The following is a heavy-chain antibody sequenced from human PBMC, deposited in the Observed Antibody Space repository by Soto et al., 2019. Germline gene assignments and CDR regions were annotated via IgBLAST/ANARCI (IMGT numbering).Heavy chain of an antibody. V-gene: IGHV3-33*01. CDR2: IWYDGSNK. Sequence: GGSLRLSCAASGFTFSSYGMHWVRQAPGKGLEWVAVIWYDGSNKYYADSVKGRFTISRDNSKNTLYLQMNSLRAEDTAVYYCARDQSFIAAEPSGAFDIWGQGTMVTVSS. CDR3: ARDQSFIAAEPSGAFDI. D-gene: IGHD6-13*01. CDR1: GFTFSSYG. J-gene: IGHJ3*02.